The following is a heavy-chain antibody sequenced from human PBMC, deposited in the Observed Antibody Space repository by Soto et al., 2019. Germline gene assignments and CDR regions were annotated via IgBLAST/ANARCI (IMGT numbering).Heavy chain of an antibody. CDR1: GYTFTGYY. CDR2: INAGNGST. Sequence: ASVKVSCKASGYTFTGYYIHWVREAPGQRLEWMGWINAGNGSTKYSQKFQGRVTITRDTSASTAYMELSSLRSEDTAVYYCARRIITGYSSGWYPWGPPDCYYGMDVWGQGTTVTVSS. V-gene: IGHV1-3*01. D-gene: IGHD6-13*01. CDR3: ARRIITGYSSGWYPWGPPDCYYGMDV. J-gene: IGHJ6*02.